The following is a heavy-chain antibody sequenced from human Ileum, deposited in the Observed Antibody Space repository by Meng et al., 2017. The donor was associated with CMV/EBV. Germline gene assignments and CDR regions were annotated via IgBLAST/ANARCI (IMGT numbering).Heavy chain of an antibody. Sequence: GSLRLSCTVSGYSISSGYYWGWIRQPPGKGLEWIGSIYHSGSTYYNPSLKSRVTISVDTSKNQFSLKPSSVTAADTAVYYCARDIAAAGYYYYGMDVWGQGTTVTVSS. CDR2: IYHSGST. CDR1: GYSISSGYY. CDR3: ARDIAAAGYYYYGMDV. J-gene: IGHJ6*02. D-gene: IGHD6-13*01. V-gene: IGHV4-38-2*02.